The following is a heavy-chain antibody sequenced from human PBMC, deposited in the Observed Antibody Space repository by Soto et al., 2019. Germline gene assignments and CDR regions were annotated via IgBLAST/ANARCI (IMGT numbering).Heavy chain of an antibody. CDR1: GGTFSSYA. V-gene: IGHV1-69*13. CDR2: IIPIFGTA. D-gene: IGHD3-22*01. Sequence: SVKVSCKASGGTFSSYAISWVRQAPGQGLEWMGGIIPIFGTANYAQKFQGRVTITADESTSTAYMELSSLRSEDTAVYYCARVEWYYYDSSGFSVYYFDYWGQG. J-gene: IGHJ4*02. CDR3: ARVEWYYYDSSGFSVYYFDY.